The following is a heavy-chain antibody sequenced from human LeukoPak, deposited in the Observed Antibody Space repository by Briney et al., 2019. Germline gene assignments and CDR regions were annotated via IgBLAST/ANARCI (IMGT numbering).Heavy chain of an antibody. CDR2: IYYSGST. D-gene: IGHD3-22*01. J-gene: IGHJ3*02. CDR3: ARDKDYFDSGGAFDI. CDR1: SGSISSSGYY. Sequence: SETLSLTCTVSSGSISSSGYYCSWIRQHPGKGLEWIGCIYYSGSTYYNPSLKSRVTISVDTSKNQFSLSLSSVTAADTAVYYCARDKDYFDSGGAFDIWGQGTMVTVSS. V-gene: IGHV4-31*03.